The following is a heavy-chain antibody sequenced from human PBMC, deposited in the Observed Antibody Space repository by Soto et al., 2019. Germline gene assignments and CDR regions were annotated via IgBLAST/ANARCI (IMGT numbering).Heavy chain of an antibody. D-gene: IGHD3-22*01. V-gene: IGHV1-69*01. CDR1: GGIFSSYA. J-gene: IGHJ4*02. CDR2: IIPIFGTA. Sequence: QEQLVQSGAEEKKPGSSVKVSCKASGGIFSSYAISWVRQAPGQELEWMGGIIPIFGTANYAQKVQGRVKITADESTNTDYMELSSLKSEDTAIYYCARGGSGYVWFNEYWGQGTLVTVSS. CDR3: ARGGSGYVWFNEY.